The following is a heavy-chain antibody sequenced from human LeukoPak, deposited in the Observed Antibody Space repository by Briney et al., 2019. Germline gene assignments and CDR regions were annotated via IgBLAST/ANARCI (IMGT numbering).Heavy chain of an antibody. V-gene: IGHV3-48*03. CDR1: GFTFSSYE. Sequence: GGSLRLSCAASGFTFSSYEMNWVRQAPGKGLEWGSYISSSGSTIYYVDSVKGRFTISRDNAENSLYLQMNSLRAEDTAVSYCAELGITMIGGVWGKGTTVTISS. CDR3: AELGITMIGGV. J-gene: IGHJ6*04. D-gene: IGHD3-10*02. CDR2: ISSSGSTI.